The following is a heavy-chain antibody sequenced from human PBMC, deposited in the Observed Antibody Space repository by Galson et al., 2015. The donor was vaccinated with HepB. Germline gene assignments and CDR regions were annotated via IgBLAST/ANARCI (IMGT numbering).Heavy chain of an antibody. D-gene: IGHD3-3*02. CDR2: TYYRTEWLN. J-gene: IGHJ5*02. V-gene: IGHV6-1*01. Sequence: CAISGDSVSSDIAAWNWIRQSPSRGVEWLGRTYYRTEWLNDYSPSVRSRIIINSDTSKNHFSLHLNSVTPEDTAVYYCASSRFGFSGWFDPWGQGILVTVSS. CDR3: ASSRFGFSGWFDP. CDR1: GDSVSSDIAA.